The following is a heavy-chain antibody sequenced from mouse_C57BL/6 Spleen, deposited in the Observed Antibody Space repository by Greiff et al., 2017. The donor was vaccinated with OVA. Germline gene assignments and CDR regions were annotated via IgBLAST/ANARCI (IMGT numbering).Heavy chain of an antibody. CDR2: IHPNSGST. V-gene: IGHV1-64*01. Sequence: VQLQQPGAELVKPGASVKLSCKASGYTFTSYWMHWVKQRPGQGLEWIGMIHPNSGSTNYNEKFKSKATLTVDKSSSTAYMQLSSLTSEDSAVYYCARGGGYYGSGAYWGQGTLVTVSA. CDR1: GYTFTSYW. J-gene: IGHJ3*01. CDR3: ARGGGYYGSGAY. D-gene: IGHD1-1*01.